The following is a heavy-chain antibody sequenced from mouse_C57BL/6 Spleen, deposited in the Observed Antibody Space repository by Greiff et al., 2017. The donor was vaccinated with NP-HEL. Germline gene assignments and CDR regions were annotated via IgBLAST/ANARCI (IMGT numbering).Heavy chain of an antibody. J-gene: IGHJ2*01. CDR1: GYSITSGYY. CDR3: ARLIDY. V-gene: IGHV3-6*01. CDR2: ISYDGSN. Sequence: EVKLMESGPGLVKPSQSLSLTCSVTGYSITSGYYWNWIRQFPGNKLEWMGYISYDGSNNYNPSLKNRISITRDTSKNQFFLKLNSVTTEDTATYYCARLIDYWGQGTTLTVSS.